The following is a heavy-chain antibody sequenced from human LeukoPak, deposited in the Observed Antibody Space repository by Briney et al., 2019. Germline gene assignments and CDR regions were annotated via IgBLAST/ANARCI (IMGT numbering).Heavy chain of an antibody. J-gene: IGHJ4*02. CDR2: INPNTGGT. Sequence: ASVKVSCKASGYTFTGYYMHWVRQAPGQGLEWMGWINPNTGGTNYVQNFKGRVTMTRDTSISTAYLELSRLRSDDTAVYYCAKVRDRLSSFYPAAWGQGTLVSVSS. D-gene: IGHD6-13*01. CDR1: GYTFTGYY. V-gene: IGHV1-2*02. CDR3: AKVRDRLSSFYPAA.